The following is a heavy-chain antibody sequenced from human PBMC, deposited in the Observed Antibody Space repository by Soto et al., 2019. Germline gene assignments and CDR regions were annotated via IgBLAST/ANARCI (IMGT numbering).Heavy chain of an antibody. Sequence: SVKVSCKASGYTFTSYGISWVRQAPGQGLEWMGWIRAYNGNTNYAQKLQGRVTMTTDTSTSTAYMELRSLRSDDTAVYYCARTDYSNDYYYYYYMDVWGKGTTVTVSS. CDR1: GYTFTSYG. CDR3: ARTDYSNDYYYYYYMDV. V-gene: IGHV1-18*01. J-gene: IGHJ6*03. CDR2: IRAYNGNT. D-gene: IGHD4-4*01.